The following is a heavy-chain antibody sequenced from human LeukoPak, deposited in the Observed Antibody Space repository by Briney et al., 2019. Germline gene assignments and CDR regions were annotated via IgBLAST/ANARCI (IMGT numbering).Heavy chain of an antibody. CDR2: ISGSGGST. J-gene: IGHJ4*02. D-gene: IGHD6-19*01. CDR1: GFTFSSYA. CDR3: AKAYSSGQMYYFDY. V-gene: IGHV3-23*01. Sequence: PGGSLRLSCAASGFTFSSYAMSWARQAPGKGLEWVSAISGSGGSTYYADSVKGRFTISRDNSKNTLYLQMNSLRAEDTAVYYCAKAYSSGQMYYFDYWGQGTLVTVSS.